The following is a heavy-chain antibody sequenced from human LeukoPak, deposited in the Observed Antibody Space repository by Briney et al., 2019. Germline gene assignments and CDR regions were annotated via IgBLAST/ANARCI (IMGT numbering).Heavy chain of an antibody. V-gene: IGHV4-59*01. J-gene: IGHJ4*02. Sequence: SETLSLTCTVSGGSISSYYWSWIRQPPGKGLEWIGYIYYSGSTNYNPSLKSRVPISVDTSKHQFSLKLSSVTAAGTAVYYCARVSSSWYDPVDYWGQGTLVTVSS. CDR3: ARVSSSWYDPVDY. D-gene: IGHD6-13*01. CDR1: GGSISSYY. CDR2: IYYSGST.